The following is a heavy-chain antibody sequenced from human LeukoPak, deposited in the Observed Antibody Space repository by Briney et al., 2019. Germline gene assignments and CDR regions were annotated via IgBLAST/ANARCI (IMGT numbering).Heavy chain of an antibody. J-gene: IGHJ4*02. CDR2: IYHSGST. Sequence: DPSGTLSLTCAVSGGSISSSNWWSWVRQPPGKGLEWIGEIYHSGSTNYNPSLKSRVTISVDTSKNQFSLKLSSVTAADTAVYYCAREQWDQRAFDYWGQGTLVTVSS. CDR1: GGSISSSNW. CDR3: AREQWDQRAFDY. V-gene: IGHV4-4*02. D-gene: IGHD1-26*01.